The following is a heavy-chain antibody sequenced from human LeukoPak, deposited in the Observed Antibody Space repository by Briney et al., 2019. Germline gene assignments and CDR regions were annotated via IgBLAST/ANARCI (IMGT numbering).Heavy chain of an antibody. CDR3: ARDRALGGWLLTFDY. CDR2: IYYTGST. J-gene: IGHJ4*02. D-gene: IGHD5-24*01. CDR1: GGSISSYY. V-gene: IGHV4-59*01. Sequence: PLETLSLTCAVSGGSISSYYWSWIRQPPGKGLEWIGYIYYTGSTNYNPSLESRVTISVDTSKSQFSLKLTSVTAADTAVYFCARDRALGGWLLTFDYWGRGTLVTVSS.